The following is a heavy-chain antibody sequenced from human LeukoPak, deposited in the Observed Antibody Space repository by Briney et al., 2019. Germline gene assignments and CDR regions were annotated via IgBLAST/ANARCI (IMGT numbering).Heavy chain of an antibody. J-gene: IGHJ4*02. D-gene: IGHD2-15*01. CDR2: IYYSGST. Sequence: SETLSLTCTVSGGSISSGVYYWSWIRQHPGKGLEWIGYIYYSGSTYYNPSLKSRVTISVDTSKNQFSLKLSSVTAVDTAVYYCARDGGYCSGGSCYNLFDYWGQGTLVTVSS. V-gene: IGHV4-31*03. CDR3: ARDGGYCSGGSCYNLFDY. CDR1: GGSISSGVYY.